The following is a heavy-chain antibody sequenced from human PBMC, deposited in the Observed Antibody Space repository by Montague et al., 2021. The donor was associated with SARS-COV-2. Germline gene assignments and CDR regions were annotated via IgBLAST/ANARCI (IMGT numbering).Heavy chain of an antibody. CDR1: GGSFSGYH. J-gene: IGHJ6*03. Sequence: ETLSLACAVYGGSFSGYHWNWIRQPPGKGLEWIGEINHGGIINYNPSLKSRLTISADTSKNQFSLKLTSVAAADTAVYYCARLRDGVVPSPILGVGPYYSYYFIDVWGKGTTVTVSS. CDR2: INHGGII. D-gene: IGHD3-10*01. V-gene: IGHV4-34*01. CDR3: ARLRDGVVPSPILGVGPYYSYYFIDV.